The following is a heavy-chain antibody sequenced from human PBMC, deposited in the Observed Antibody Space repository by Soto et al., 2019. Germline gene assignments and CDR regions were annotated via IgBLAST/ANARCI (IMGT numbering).Heavy chain of an antibody. V-gene: IGHV4-30-4*01. CDR1: GGSISSGDYY. D-gene: IGHD3-22*01. CDR2: IYYSGST. Sequence: QVQLQESGPGLVKPSQTLSLTCTVSGGSISSGDYYWSWIRQPPGKGLEWIGYIYYSGSTYYNPSLKSRCTISVDTSKNQFSLKLSSVTAADTAVYYCASDGSLLPEPEYGMDVWGQGTTVTVSS. CDR3: ASDGSLLPEPEYGMDV. J-gene: IGHJ6*02.